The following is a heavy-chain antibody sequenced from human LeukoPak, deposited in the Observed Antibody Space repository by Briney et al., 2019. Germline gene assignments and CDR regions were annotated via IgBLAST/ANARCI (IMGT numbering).Heavy chain of an antibody. V-gene: IGHV6-1*01. CDR1: GDSVSSDSAA. J-gene: IGHJ6*03. CDR3: ARALWFGDYYYYYYMDV. CDR2: TYYRSKWYN. Sequence: SQTLSLTCAISGDSVSSDSAAWNWIRQSPSRGLEWLGRTYYRSKWYNDYAVSVKSRITINPDTSKNQFSLQLNSVTPEDTAVYYCARALWFGDYYYYYYMDVWGKGTTVTVSS. D-gene: IGHD3-10*01.